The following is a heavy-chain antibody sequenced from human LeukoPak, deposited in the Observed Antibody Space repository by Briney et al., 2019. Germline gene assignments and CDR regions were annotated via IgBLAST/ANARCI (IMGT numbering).Heavy chain of an antibody. Sequence: GGSLRLSCAASGFAFSSYSMNWVGQAPGKGLEWVSYISSSSSSIYYADSVKGRFTISRDNAKNSLYLHMNSLRAEDTAVYFCAKDAGSGNNWFDPWGQGTLVTVSS. V-gene: IGHV3-48*01. J-gene: IGHJ5*02. CDR3: AKDAGSGNNWFDP. D-gene: IGHD3-10*01. CDR1: GFAFSSYS. CDR2: ISSSSSSI.